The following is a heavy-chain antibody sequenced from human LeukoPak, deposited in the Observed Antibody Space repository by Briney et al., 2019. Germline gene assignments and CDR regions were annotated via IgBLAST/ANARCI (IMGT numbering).Heavy chain of an antibody. V-gene: IGHV4-59*01. CDR1: GGSISSYY. CDR2: IYYSGST. Sequence: SETLSLTCAVSGGSISSYYWSWIRQPPGKGLEWIGYIYYSGSTNYNPSLKSRVTISVDTSKNQFSLKLSSVTAADTAVYYCARDLGPYYYFDYWGQGTLVTVSS. J-gene: IGHJ4*02. CDR3: ARDLGPYYYFDY. D-gene: IGHD3-16*01.